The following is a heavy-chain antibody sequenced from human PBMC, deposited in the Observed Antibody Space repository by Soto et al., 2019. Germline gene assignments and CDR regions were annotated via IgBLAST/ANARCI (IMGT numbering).Heavy chain of an antibody. Sequence: QVQLQESGPGLVRPSQTLSLTCSVSGGSISSDDFYWTWIRQPPGKGLEWIGFIHYDGTTYFSPSPKSRVTMSVNTSKNQFSLRLNSVTAADTAVYYCARDYGGNSGLDYWGQGTLVTVSS. CDR1: GGSISSDDFY. D-gene: IGHD4-17*01. CDR3: ARDYGGNSGLDY. V-gene: IGHV4-30-4*01. CDR2: IHYDGTT. J-gene: IGHJ4*02.